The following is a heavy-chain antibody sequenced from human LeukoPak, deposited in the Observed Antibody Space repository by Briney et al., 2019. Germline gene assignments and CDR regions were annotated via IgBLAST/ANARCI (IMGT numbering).Heavy chain of an antibody. V-gene: IGHV3-15*01. J-gene: IGHJ4*02. Sequence: RGSLTLSCEVSGITFSDAWMSWVRQVPGKGLEWIALLKSKTDGETSDYAAPVKGRFTVSRNDAENTLFLQMDSLKIDDTAVYYCIANLDYWGQGTLVTVSS. D-gene: IGHD1-1*01. CDR2: LKSKTDGETS. CDR1: GITFSDAW. CDR3: IANLDY.